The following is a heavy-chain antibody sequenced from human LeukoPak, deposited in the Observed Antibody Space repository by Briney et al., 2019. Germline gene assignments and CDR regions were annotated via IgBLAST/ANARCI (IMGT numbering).Heavy chain of an antibody. J-gene: IGHJ3*02. CDR1: GFTFSDYY. D-gene: IGHD1-26*01. V-gene: IGHV3-11*01. CDR3: ASDASGAFDI. CDR2: ISNSGSTI. Sequence: GGSLRLSCAASGFTFSDYYMSWIRQAPGKGLEWGSYISNSGSTIYYADSVKGRFTISRDNAKNSLYLQMNSLTVEDTAVYYCASDASGAFDIRGQGTMVTVSS.